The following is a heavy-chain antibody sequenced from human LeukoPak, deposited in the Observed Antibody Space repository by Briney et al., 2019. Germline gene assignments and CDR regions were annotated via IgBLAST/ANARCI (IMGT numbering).Heavy chain of an antibody. D-gene: IGHD3-22*01. J-gene: IGHJ3*02. Sequence: PSETLSLTCTASGGSISSYYWSWIRQPPGKGLEWIGYIYYSGSTNYNPSLKSRVTISVDTSKNQFSLKLSSVTAADTAVYYCARFLRITMIVGGAFDIWGQGTMVTVSS. CDR3: ARFLRITMIVGGAFDI. V-gene: IGHV4-59*08. CDR2: IYYSGST. CDR1: GGSISSYY.